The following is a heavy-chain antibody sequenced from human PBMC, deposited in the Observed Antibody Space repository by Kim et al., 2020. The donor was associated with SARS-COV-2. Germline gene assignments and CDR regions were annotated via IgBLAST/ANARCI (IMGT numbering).Heavy chain of an antibody. V-gene: IGHV3-30*01. Sequence: ADSVKGQFTISRDNSKNTLYLQMNSVRAEDTAVYYCARASSSSSGYAFDIWGQGTMVTVSS. J-gene: IGHJ3*02. CDR3: ARASSSSSGYAFDI. D-gene: IGHD6-6*01.